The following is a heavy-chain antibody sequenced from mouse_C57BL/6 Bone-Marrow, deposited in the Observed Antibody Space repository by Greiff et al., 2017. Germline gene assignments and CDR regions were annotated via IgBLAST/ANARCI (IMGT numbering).Heavy chain of an antibody. CDR1: YTFSRRVH. J-gene: IGHJ1*03. D-gene: IGHD3-3*01. CDR2: GQGLEWIG. CDR3: SEDAAVDYCAWGDPPRYFDV. V-gene: IGHV1-87*01. Sequence: VKVVESGPELARPWASVKISCQAFYTFSRRVHFAIRDTNYWMQWVKQRPGQGLEWIGAISPGNGDTSYNQKFTGKATLTADKSSSTDDMQLSSLTSEDAAVDYCAWGDPPRYFDVWGTGTTVTVSS.